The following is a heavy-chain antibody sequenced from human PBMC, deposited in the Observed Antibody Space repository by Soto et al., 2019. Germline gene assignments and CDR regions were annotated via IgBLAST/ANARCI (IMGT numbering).Heavy chain of an antibody. V-gene: IGHV4-30-2*01. CDR1: GGSISTSDYT. J-gene: IGHJ6*02. CDR2: VYHSGAT. CDR3: VRERTIFGVAPGGGVDV. Sequence: PSETLSLTCAVAGGSISTSDYTWSWIRQPPGRGLEWIGSVYHSGATHYMPSLKNRLTMSLDKSKNQFSLDLTSVTAADTAVYYCVRERTIFGVAPGGGVDVWGQGTTVTVS. D-gene: IGHD3-3*01.